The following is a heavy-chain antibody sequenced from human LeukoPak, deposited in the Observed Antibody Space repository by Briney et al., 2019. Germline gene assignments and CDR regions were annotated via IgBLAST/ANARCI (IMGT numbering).Heavy chain of an antibody. CDR2: VSGSGGST. D-gene: IGHD6-19*01. V-gene: IGHV3-23*01. Sequence: GGSLTLSCAASGFTISSYAMSWVRQGPGTGLERVSAVSGSGGSTYYADSVKGRFTISRDNSKNSLYLQMNSLRAEDTAVYYCAKDVSSGWYPVISRHERPHFDYWGQGTLVTVSS. CDR1: GFTISSYA. CDR3: AKDVSSGWYPVISRHERPHFDY. J-gene: IGHJ4*02.